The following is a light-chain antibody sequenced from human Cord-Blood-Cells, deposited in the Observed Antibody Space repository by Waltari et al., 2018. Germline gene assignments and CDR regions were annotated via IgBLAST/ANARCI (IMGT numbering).Light chain of an antibody. CDR3: QQYYSTPYT. Sequence: DIVMTQSPDSLAVSLGVRANINCKSSQSVLYSSNNKNYLAWYQRKPGQPPKLLIYWASTRESGVPDRFSGSGSGTDFTLTISSLQAEDVAVYYCQQYYSTPYTFGQGTKLEIK. CDR1: QSVLYSSNNKNY. V-gene: IGKV4-1*01. CDR2: WAS. J-gene: IGKJ2*01.